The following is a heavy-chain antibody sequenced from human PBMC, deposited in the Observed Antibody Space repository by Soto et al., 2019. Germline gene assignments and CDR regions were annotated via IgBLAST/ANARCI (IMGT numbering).Heavy chain of an antibody. D-gene: IGHD1-26*01. V-gene: IGHV1-18*01. CDR2: ISAYNGNT. J-gene: IGHJ4*02. CDR3: ARDPSRYSGSYTFDY. CDR1: GYTFTSYG. Sequence: VASVKVSCKASGYTFTSYGISWVRQAPGQGLEWMGWISAYNGNTNYAQKLQGRVTMTTDTSTSTAYMELRSLRSDDTAVYYCARDPSRYSGSYTFDYWGQGTLVTVSS.